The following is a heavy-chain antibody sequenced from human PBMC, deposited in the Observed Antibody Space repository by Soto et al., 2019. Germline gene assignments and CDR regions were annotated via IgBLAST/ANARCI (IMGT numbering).Heavy chain of an antibody. CDR1: GFSFSTYG. CDR2: MSDDGSKK. D-gene: IGHD3-16*01. J-gene: IGHJ4*02. V-gene: IGHV3-30*18. CDR3: AKELRETGGYYFDC. Sequence: QVQLVESGGGVVQPGGSLRLSCAASGFSFSTYGMHWVRQAPGKGLEWVAEMSDDGSKKYYGDSVKGRFTISRDNSKNTLYLLMDSLRPEETAIYYCAKELRETGGYYFDCWGQGTLVTVSS.